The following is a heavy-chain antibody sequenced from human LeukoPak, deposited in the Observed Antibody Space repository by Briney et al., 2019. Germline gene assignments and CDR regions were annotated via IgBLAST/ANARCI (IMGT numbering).Heavy chain of an antibody. Sequence: PGGSLRLSCAASGFTVSSNYMSWVRQAPGKGLEWVSVIYSGGSTYYADSVKGRFTISRDNSKNTLYLQMNSLRAEDTAVYYCARDPYYYDSSGYPGGNAFDIWGQGTMVTVPS. D-gene: IGHD3-22*01. V-gene: IGHV3-53*01. CDR2: IYSGGST. J-gene: IGHJ3*02. CDR1: GFTVSSNY. CDR3: ARDPYYYDSSGYPGGNAFDI.